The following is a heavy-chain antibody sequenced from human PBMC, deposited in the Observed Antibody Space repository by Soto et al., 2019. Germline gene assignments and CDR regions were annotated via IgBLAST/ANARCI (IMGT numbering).Heavy chain of an antibody. D-gene: IGHD3-16*01. V-gene: IGHV3-30*18. CDR2: ISYDGSNK. CDR3: AKGRYVGNVFDY. CDR1: GFTFSSYG. J-gene: IGHJ4*02. Sequence: QVQLVESGGGVVQPGRSLRLSCAASGFTFSSYGIHWVRQAPGKGLEWVAVISYDGSNKYYADSVKGRFTISRDNSKNTLYLQMNSLRAEDTAVYYCAKGRYVGNVFDYWGQGTLVTVSS.